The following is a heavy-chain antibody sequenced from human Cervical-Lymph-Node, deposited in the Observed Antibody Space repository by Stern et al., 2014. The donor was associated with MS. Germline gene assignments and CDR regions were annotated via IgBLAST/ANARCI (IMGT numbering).Heavy chain of an antibody. J-gene: IGHJ4*02. Sequence: MQLVESGAEVKKPGASVKVSCKASGYTFTSYYIHWGHKAPGQGLEWMGIINPSGGSTSYAQKFQGRVTMTRDTSTSTVYMELSSLRSEDTAVYYCHYYDSSGSHYWGQGTLVTVSS. D-gene: IGHD3-22*01. CDR1: GYTFTSYY. V-gene: IGHV1-46*01. CDR3: HYYDSSGSHY. CDR2: INPSGGST.